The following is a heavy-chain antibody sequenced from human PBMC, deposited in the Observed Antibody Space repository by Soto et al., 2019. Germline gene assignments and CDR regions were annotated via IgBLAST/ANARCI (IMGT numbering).Heavy chain of an antibody. V-gene: IGHV3-23*01. Sequence: GGSLRLSCAASGFTFSTYAMNWVRQAPGKGLEWVSSISGSGVTPYYADSVKGRFTISRDNSKNTLFLQMNSLRAEDTAVYYCAKGPHSGYNSPFLDYWGQGTLVTVSS. J-gene: IGHJ4*02. CDR1: GFTFSTYA. CDR3: AKGPHSGYNSPFLDY. CDR2: ISGSGVTP. D-gene: IGHD5-18*01.